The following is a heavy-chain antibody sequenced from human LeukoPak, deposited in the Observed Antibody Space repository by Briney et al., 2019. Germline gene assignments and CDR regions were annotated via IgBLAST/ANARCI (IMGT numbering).Heavy chain of an antibody. CDR2: IWYDGSNK. CDR1: GFTFSSYG. V-gene: IGHV3-33*01. Sequence: GGSLRLSCAASGFTFSSYGMRWVRQAPGKGLEWVAVIWYDGSNKYYADSVKGRFTISRDNSKNTLYLQMNSLRAEDTAVYYCARDHNYYESRPPGMDVWPQETTVTVSS. CDR3: ARDHNYYESRPPGMDV. J-gene: IGHJ6*01. D-gene: IGHD3-22*01.